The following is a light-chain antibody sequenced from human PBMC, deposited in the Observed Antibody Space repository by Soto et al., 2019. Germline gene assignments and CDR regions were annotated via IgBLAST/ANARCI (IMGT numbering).Light chain of an antibody. CDR2: DVS. CDR3: CSYVGSYSLV. J-gene: IGLJ2*01. Sequence: QSVLTQPRSVSGSPGQSVTISCTGTSSDVGNYIYVSWYQQHPGKAPKLMIYDVSKRPSGVPDRFSGSKSGDTASLTISGLQAEYEADYYCCSYVGSYSLVFGGGTKVTVL. CDR1: SSDVGNYIY. V-gene: IGLV2-11*01.